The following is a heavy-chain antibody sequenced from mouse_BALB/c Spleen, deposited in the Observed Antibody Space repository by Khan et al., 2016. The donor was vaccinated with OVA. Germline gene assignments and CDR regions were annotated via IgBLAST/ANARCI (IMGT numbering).Heavy chain of an antibody. D-gene: IGHD2-10*01. CDR2: IWSDGST. CDR3: ARQPYYHYNIMDY. CDR1: GFSLTNYG. Sequence: VQLVESGPGLVAPSQSLSTCTISGFSLTNYGIHWVRQPPGKGLEWLVVIWSDGSTTYNSALKSRLTISKDNSKSQVFLKMNSLQTDDTAMYFCARQPYYHYNIMDYWGQGTSVTVSS. V-gene: IGHV2-6-1*01. J-gene: IGHJ4*01.